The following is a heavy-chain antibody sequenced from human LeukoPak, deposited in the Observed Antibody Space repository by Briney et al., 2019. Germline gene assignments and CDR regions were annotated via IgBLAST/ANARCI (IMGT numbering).Heavy chain of an antibody. CDR3: AKDLSSAITSALVLDV. J-gene: IGHJ6*02. D-gene: IGHD3-22*01. V-gene: IGHV3-9*01. CDR2: ITWNRDNI. CDR1: GFTFEDYA. Sequence: PGGSLRLFCTVSGFTFEDYAMHWVRHTPGRGLEWVAGITWNRDNIGYGDSVKGRFTISRNNVKNVLYLQMNSRRPQDTALYYCAKDLSSAITSALVLDVWGQGTTVIVS.